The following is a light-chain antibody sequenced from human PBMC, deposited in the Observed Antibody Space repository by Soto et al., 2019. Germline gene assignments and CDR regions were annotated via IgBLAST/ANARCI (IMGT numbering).Light chain of an antibody. CDR2: VAS. J-gene: IGKJ4*01. V-gene: IGKV3-20*01. CDR3: QQYGSSPLT. Sequence: EIVLTQSPGTLSLSPGERATLSCRASQSVSRSYLAWYQQKPGQALRLLIYVASSRATGIPNRFSGRGFGTDFTLTISRLEPEDFAVYYFQQYGSSPLTFGGGTKVEIK. CDR1: QSVSRSY.